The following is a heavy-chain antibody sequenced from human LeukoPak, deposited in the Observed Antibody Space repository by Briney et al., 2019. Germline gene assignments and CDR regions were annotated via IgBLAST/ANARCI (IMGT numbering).Heavy chain of an antibody. CDR3: AKKGLANGFGSQGGYYFDY. Sequence: GGSLRLSCAASGFTFSSYAMSWVRQAPGKGLEWVLAISGSGGSTYYADSVKGRFTISRDNSKNTLYLQMNSLRAEDTAVYYCAKKGLANGFGSQGGYYFDYWGQGTLVTVSS. J-gene: IGHJ4*02. V-gene: IGHV3-23*01. D-gene: IGHD3-10*01. CDR2: ISGSGGST. CDR1: GFTFSSYA.